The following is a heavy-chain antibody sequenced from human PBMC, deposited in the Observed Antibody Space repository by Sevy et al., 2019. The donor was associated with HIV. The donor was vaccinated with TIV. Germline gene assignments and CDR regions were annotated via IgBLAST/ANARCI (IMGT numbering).Heavy chain of an antibody. CDR3: TRGIWFGEFSAYYFDS. CDR1: GFTFSSAW. Sequence: GGSLRLSCAASGFTFSSAWMSWVRQAPGKGLEWVGRIKSEIDGGTTDYAAPVKGRFTISRDDSKNTLFLQMNSLKTEDTAVYYCTRGIWFGEFSAYYFDSWGQGTLVTVSS. J-gene: IGHJ4*02. CDR2: IKSEIDGGTT. D-gene: IGHD3-10*01. V-gene: IGHV3-15*01.